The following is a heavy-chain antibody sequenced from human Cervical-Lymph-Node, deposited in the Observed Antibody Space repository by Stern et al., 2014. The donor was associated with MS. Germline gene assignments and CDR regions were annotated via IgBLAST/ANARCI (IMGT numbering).Heavy chain of an antibody. D-gene: IGHD3-10*01. V-gene: IGHV1-69*01. J-gene: IGHJ3*02. CDR2: IIPIFGTE. CDR1: GGTFSNYG. CDR3: ARDHYPATWDAFDI. Sequence: QVQLVQSGAEVKKPGSSVNVSCKASGGTFSNYGISWVRQAPGQGLEWMGGIIPIFGTENYAQKFQGRVAIPADESTSTAFMERSSLRSEDTAVYYCARDHYPATWDAFDIWGQGTMVTVSS.